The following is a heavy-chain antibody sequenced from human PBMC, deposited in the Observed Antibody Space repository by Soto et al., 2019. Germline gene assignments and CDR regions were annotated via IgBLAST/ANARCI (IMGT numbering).Heavy chain of an antibody. CDR3: ARARDGYYVDS. CDR2: IYYSGNT. Sequence: QVQLQESGPGLVKPSQTLSLTCTVSGGSISSSVFYWTWIRRLPGKGLEWIGYIYYSGNTYPNPSLKSRVTMSVDTSKSQFSLKLSSVTAADTAVYFCARARDGYYVDSWGQGTLVTVSS. V-gene: IGHV4-31*03. CDR1: GGSISSSVFY. D-gene: IGHD1-26*01. J-gene: IGHJ4*02.